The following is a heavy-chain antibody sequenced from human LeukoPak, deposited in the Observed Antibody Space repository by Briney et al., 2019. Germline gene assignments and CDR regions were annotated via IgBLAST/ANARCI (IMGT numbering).Heavy chain of an antibody. J-gene: IGHJ4*02. Sequence: GESLKISCKGSGYTFTTYWIGWVRQMPGKGLEWMGIVAPGDSDTRYSPSFQGQVTISADKSITTAYLQWSSLKASDPAMYYCARRIGNSHIADWGQGTLVTVSS. V-gene: IGHV5-51*01. CDR2: VAPGDSDT. CDR1: GYTFTTYW. D-gene: IGHD4-23*01. CDR3: ARRIGNSHIAD.